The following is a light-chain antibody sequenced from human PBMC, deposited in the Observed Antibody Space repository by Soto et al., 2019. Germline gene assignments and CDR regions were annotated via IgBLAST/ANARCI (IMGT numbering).Light chain of an antibody. J-gene: IGLJ1*01. Sequence: QSALAQPASVSGSPGQSITISCTGTSNDVGHFNYVSWFQQHPGKAPKLLIFDVNNWPSGVSDRFSGSKSRNTASLTISGLQPEDEADYYCTSFTTSDTFVFGSGTKVTVL. CDR1: SNDVGHFNY. CDR2: DVN. CDR3: TSFTTSDTFV. V-gene: IGLV2-14*03.